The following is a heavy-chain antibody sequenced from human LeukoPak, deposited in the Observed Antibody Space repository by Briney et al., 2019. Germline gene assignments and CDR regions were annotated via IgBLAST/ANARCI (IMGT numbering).Heavy chain of an antibody. CDR3: ARDIRYFGWLLGY. CDR1: GGSFSGYY. V-gene: IGHV4-34*01. D-gene: IGHD3-9*01. J-gene: IGHJ4*02. CDR2: INHSGST. Sequence: SETLSLTCAVYGGSFSGYYWSWIRQPPGKGLEWIGEINHSGSTNYNPSLKSRVTISVDTSKNQFSLKLSSVTAADTAVYYCARDIRYFGWLLGYWGQGTLVTVSS.